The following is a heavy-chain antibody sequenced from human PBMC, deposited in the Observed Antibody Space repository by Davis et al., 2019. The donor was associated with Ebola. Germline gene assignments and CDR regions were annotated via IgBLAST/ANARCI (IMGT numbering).Heavy chain of an antibody. CDR1: VITFSSYA. D-gene: IGHD3-3*01. Sequence: PGGSLRLSCADSVITFSSYAMTWVRQAPGKGLEWVSAISGSGGTTYYAGSVKGRFTVSRDNSKKTMYLQMNSLRAEDTAVYYCARSGLSFGVVKYHYGMDVWGKGTTVTVPS. CDR3: ARSGLSFGVVKYHYGMDV. CDR2: ISGSGGTT. J-gene: IGHJ6*04. V-gene: IGHV3-23*01.